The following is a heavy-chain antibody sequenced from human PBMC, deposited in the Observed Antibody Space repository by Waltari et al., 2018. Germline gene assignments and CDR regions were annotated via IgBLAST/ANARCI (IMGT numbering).Heavy chain of an antibody. CDR3: ARRYGSGHHFDY. D-gene: IGHD6-25*01. V-gene: IGHV3-72*01. J-gene: IGHJ4*02. Sequence: EVQLVESGGGLVQPGGSLRLSCVASGFSLSDYYMDWVRQAPGKGLEWVGRRREKAHNYTTEDAASVKGRFTISRDDSERSLVLELNGLKTEDSAVYYCARRYGSGHHFDYWGQGALVTVSS. CDR1: GFSLSDYY. CDR2: RREKAHNYTT.